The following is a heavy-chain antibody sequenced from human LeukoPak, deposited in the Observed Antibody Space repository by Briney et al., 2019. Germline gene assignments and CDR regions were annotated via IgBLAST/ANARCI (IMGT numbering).Heavy chain of an antibody. V-gene: IGHV3-7*01. CDR3: ARYCSGDSCYSTGPHAFDI. J-gene: IGHJ3*02. CDR2: IKQDGSEQ. CDR1: GFTFSSYW. D-gene: IGHD2-15*01. Sequence: GGSLRLSCAASGFTFSSYWMNWVRQAPGKGLEWVANIKQDGSEQYYVDSVKGRFTISRDNAKNSLYLQMNSLRAEDTAVYYCARYCSGDSCYSTGPHAFDIWGQGTMVTVSS.